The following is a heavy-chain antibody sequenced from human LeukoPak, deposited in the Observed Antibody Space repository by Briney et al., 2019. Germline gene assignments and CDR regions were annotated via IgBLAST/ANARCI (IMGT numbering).Heavy chain of an antibody. J-gene: IGHJ4*02. CDR2: ISGSSSYI. D-gene: IGHD5-24*01. CDR3: ARDRQLVY. Sequence: PGGSLRLSCAASGFTFSSYSMNWVRQAPGKGLEWVSSISGSSSYIYYADSVKGRFTISRDNAKNSLYLQMNSLRAEDTAVYYCARDRQLVYWGQGTLVTVSS. V-gene: IGHV3-21*01. CDR1: GFTFSSYS.